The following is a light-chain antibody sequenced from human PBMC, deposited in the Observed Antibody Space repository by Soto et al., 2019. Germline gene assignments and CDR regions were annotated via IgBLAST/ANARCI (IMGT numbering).Light chain of an antibody. CDR2: GAS. Sequence: EIVLTQSPGTLSLSPGERATLSCRASQSVSSSYLDWYQQKPGQAPRLLIYGASSRATGIPDRFSGSGSGTDFTLTISRLEPEDFAVYYCQQYGSSPRTFGKGTKVEIK. CDR1: QSVSSSY. J-gene: IGKJ1*01. CDR3: QQYGSSPRT. V-gene: IGKV3-20*01.